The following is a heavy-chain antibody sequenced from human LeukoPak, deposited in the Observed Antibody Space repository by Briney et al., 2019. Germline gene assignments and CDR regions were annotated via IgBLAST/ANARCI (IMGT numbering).Heavy chain of an antibody. CDR1: GGSISSSSYY. V-gene: IGHV4-39*07. J-gene: IGHJ4*02. Sequence: PSETLSLTCTVSGGSISSSSYYWGWIRQPPGKGLEWIGSIYYSGSTYYNPSLKSRVTISVDTSKNQFSLKLSSMTAADTAVYYCARNNWNDEPYWGQGTLVTVSS. CDR3: ARNNWNDEPY. CDR2: IYYSGST. D-gene: IGHD1-20*01.